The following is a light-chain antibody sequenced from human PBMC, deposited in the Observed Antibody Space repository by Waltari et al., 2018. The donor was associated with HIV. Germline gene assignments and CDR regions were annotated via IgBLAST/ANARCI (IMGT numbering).Light chain of an antibody. J-gene: IGLJ2*01. CDR3: ASFTDDNTVI. V-gene: IGLV2-14*03. Sequence: AVTQPASVSGLPGQSTTISCTVDYIDLGLYKFVSWYQQHSDNPPPLLLHDVDIRASLVSDRLSGSMSGNTASLTISGLRAEDEGHYYCASFTDDNTVIFGGGTEVTVL. CDR2: DVD. CDR1: YIDLGLYKF.